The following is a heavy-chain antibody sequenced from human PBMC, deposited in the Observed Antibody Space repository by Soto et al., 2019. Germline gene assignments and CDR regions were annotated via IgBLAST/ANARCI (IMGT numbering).Heavy chain of an antibody. Sequence: EVQLVESGGGLVQPGGXLRLSCAASGFTFSSYWMHWVRQAPGKGLVWVSRINSDGSSTSYADSVKGRFTISRDNAKNTLYLQMNSLRAEDTAVYXCARGLYSGYDPGMDVWGQGXTVTVSS. CDR3: ARGLYSGYDPGMDV. D-gene: IGHD5-12*01. CDR1: GFTFSSYW. V-gene: IGHV3-74*01. J-gene: IGHJ6*02. CDR2: INSDGSST.